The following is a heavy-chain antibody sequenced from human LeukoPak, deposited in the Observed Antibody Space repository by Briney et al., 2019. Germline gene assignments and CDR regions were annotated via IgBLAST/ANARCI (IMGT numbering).Heavy chain of an antibody. CDR1: GYTFTNYG. Sequence: GASVKVSCKASGYTFTNYGITWVRQAPGQGLEWMGWISPYKGDRNYAQSLQGRATMTTDTSTSTAYMEVRSLRSDDTAVYYCATEGGWQPTDYGDNVYWGQGTLVTVSS. D-gene: IGHD4-17*01. J-gene: IGHJ4*02. CDR3: ATEGGWQPTDYGDNVY. V-gene: IGHV1-18*01. CDR2: ISPYKGDR.